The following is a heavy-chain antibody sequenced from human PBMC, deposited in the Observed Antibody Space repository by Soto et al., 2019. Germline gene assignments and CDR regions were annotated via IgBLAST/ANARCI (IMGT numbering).Heavy chain of an antibody. D-gene: IGHD2-2*01. V-gene: IGHV4-30-2*01. CDR2: IYHSGST. Sequence: PSETLSLTCAVSGGSISSGGYSWSWIRQPPGKGLEWIGYIYHSGSTYYNPSLKSRVTISVDTSKNQFSLKLSSVTAADTAVYYCARAQRGSGPYNRSTRLYYYYGMDVWGQGTTVTVSS. CDR3: ARAQRGSGPYNRSTRLYYYYGMDV. CDR1: GGSISSGGYS. J-gene: IGHJ6*02.